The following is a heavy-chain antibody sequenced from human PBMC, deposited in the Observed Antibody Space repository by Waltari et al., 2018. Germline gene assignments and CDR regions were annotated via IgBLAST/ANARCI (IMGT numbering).Heavy chain of an antibody. CDR3: AREDSSRDAFDI. V-gene: IGHV4-30-2*01. J-gene: IGHJ3*02. D-gene: IGHD6-13*01. CDR1: GGSISSGFYS. Sequence: QMQLQESGSGVVKPSQTLSLTCTVSGGSISSGFYSWTWIRQPPGKGLESIGFIYHSGSTFYHPSLNSRVTISIDKSKNQFSLKVISVTAADTAVYYCAREDSSRDAFDIWGQGTTVIVSS. CDR2: IYHSGST.